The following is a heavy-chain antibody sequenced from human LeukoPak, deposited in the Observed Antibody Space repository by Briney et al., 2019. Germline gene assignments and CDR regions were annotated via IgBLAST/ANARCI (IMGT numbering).Heavy chain of an antibody. CDR1: GYTFTGYY. CDR2: INPNSGGT. J-gene: IGHJ4*02. D-gene: IGHD6-13*01. CDR3: ERLSVSSWYPYLDY. Sequence: ASVKVSCKASGYTFTGYYMHWVRHSPEQGLEWMGWINPNSGGTNYAQKFQGRVTMTRDTSISTAYMELNRLRSDDTAVYYCERLSVSSWYPYLDYWGQGSLVTVSS. V-gene: IGHV1-2*02.